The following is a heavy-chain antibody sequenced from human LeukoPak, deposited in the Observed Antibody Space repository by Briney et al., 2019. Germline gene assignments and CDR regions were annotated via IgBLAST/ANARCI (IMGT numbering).Heavy chain of an antibody. CDR3: ARAEYCSGGSCYYGAFDI. CDR1: GYTFTTYD. D-gene: IGHD2-15*01. Sequence: ASVKVSCKASGYTFTTYDINWVRQATGQGLEWMGWMNPNSGNTGYTQKFQGRVTITRSTSISTAYMELSSLRSEDTAVYYCARAEYCSGGSCYYGAFDIWGQGTMVTVSS. V-gene: IGHV1-8*03. CDR2: MNPNSGNT. J-gene: IGHJ3*02.